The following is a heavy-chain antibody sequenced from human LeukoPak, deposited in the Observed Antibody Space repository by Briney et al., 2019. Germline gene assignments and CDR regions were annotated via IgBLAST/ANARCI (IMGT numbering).Heavy chain of an antibody. CDR2: ISSSEGST. V-gene: IGHV3-64*01. D-gene: IGHD6-13*01. CDR1: GFTFSGYA. CDR3: ATSSSWYRH. Sequence: GGSLRLSCAASGFTFSGYAMHWVPQAPGKGLEYVSAISSSEGSTYYANSVKGRFTISRDNSKNTLYLQMGSLRAEDVAVYYCATSSSWYRHWGQETLVTVSS. J-gene: IGHJ4*02.